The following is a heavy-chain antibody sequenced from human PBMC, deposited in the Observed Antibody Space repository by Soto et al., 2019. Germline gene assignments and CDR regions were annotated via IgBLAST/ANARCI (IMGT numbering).Heavy chain of an antibody. Sequence: EVQLVESGGGLVQPGGSLRLSCAASGFTLSSYEMNWVRQAPGKGLEWISYISSSGTTIYYADSVKGRFTISKDNAKNSLFLQMSSLRAEDTAIYYCAREPPGSYDGSNYYPSAFDIWGQGTMVTVSS. D-gene: IGHD3-22*01. CDR1: GFTLSSYE. CDR3: AREPPGSYDGSNYYPSAFDI. V-gene: IGHV3-48*03. J-gene: IGHJ3*02. CDR2: ISSSGTTI.